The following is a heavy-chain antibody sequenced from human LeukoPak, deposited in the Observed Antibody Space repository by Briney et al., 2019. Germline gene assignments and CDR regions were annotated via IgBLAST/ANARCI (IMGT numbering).Heavy chain of an antibody. D-gene: IGHD1-26*01. J-gene: IGHJ4*02. CDR1: GLTFKTYT. CDR2: ISSSSTLI. V-gene: IGHV3-21*01. CDR3: ARERSGSYVGSGDY. Sequence: NSGGSLRLSCVASGLTFKTYTMNWVRQAPGKGLEWVSSISSSSTLIYYADSVKGRFTISRDNAKNSLYLQMNSLRAEDTAVYYCARERSGSYVGSGDYWGQGTLVTVSS.